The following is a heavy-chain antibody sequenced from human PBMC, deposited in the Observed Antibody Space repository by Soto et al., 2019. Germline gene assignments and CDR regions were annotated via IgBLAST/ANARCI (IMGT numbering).Heavy chain of an antibody. D-gene: IGHD3-22*01. CDR2: IIPIFGTA. J-gene: IGHJ5*02. V-gene: IGHV1-69*06. CDR3: ARDHDYYDSSGYYHWFDP. CDR1: GGTFSSYA. Sequence: SVKVSCKASGGTFSSYAISWVGQAPGQGLEWMGGIIPIFGTANYAQKFQGRVTITADKSTSTAYMELSSLRSEDTAVYYCARDHDYYDSSGYYHWFDPWGQGTLVTVSS.